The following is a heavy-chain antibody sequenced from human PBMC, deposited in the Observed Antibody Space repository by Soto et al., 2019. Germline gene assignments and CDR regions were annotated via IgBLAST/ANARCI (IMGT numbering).Heavy chain of an antibody. D-gene: IGHD1-26*01. V-gene: IGHV5-51*01. CDR3: AGPSGSYYLGYYGMDG. CDR1: GYSFTSYW. CDR2: IYPGDSDT. J-gene: IGHJ6*02. Sequence: GESLKISCKGSGYSFTSYWIGWVRQMPGKGLEWMGIIYPGDSDTRYSPSFQGQVTISADKSISTAYLQWSSLKASDTAMYYCAGPSGSYYLGYYGMDGWGQGTTVTFSS.